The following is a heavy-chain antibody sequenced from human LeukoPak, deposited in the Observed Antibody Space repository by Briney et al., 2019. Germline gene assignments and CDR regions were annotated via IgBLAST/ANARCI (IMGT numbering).Heavy chain of an antibody. Sequence: SEPLSLTCTVSGGSISIYYWSWIRQPPGKGLECVGYIYYSGSTNYNPSRKSRVTISVDTSKNQFSLKQSSVTAAGTAVYYLARANGASGWYARCWFDPWGQGTLVTVSS. CDR3: ARANGASGWYARCWFDP. CDR1: GGSISIYY. J-gene: IGHJ5*02. D-gene: IGHD6-19*01. CDR2: IYYSGST. V-gene: IGHV4-59*01.